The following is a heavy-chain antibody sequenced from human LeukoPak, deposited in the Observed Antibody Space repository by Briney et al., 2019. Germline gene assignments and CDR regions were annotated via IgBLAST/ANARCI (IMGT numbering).Heavy chain of an antibody. J-gene: IGHJ5*02. D-gene: IGHD3-22*01. CDR2: ISYDGSNK. CDR1: GFTFSSYA. CDR3: ARDRNYYDSSGYYLRWFDP. V-gene: IGHV3-30*14. Sequence: PXGSLRLSCAASGFTFSSYAMHWVRQAPGKGLEWVAVISYDGSNKYYADSVKGRFTISRDNSKNTLYLQMNSLRAEDTAVYYCARDRNYYDSSGYYLRWFDPWGQGTLVTVSS.